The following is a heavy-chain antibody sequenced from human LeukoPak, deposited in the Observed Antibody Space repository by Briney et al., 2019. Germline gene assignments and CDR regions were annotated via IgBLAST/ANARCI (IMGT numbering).Heavy chain of an antibody. D-gene: IGHD3-22*01. CDR1: GGSISNNY. CDR2: FYNSGST. V-gene: IGHV4-59*01. CDR3: ARGDSSGHPAFDY. Sequence: SETLSLTCTVSGGSISNNYWTWIRQPPGKGLEWIGYFYNSGSTNYNPSLKSRVTISVDTSKNQFSLKLTSVNAADTAVYYCARGDSSGHPAFDYWGQGTLVTVSS. J-gene: IGHJ4*02.